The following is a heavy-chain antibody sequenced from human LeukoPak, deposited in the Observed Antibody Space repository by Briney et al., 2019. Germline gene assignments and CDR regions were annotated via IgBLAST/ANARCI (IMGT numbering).Heavy chain of an antibody. D-gene: IGHD1-26*01. Sequence: SETLSLTCTVSGGSISSYYWSWIRQPPGKGLEWIGYIYYSGSTNYNPSLKSRVTISVDTSKNQFSLKLSSVPAADTAVYYCARAPLYSGSYWGAFDIWGQGTMVTVSS. CDR2: IYYSGST. J-gene: IGHJ3*02. CDR3: ARAPLYSGSYWGAFDI. V-gene: IGHV4-59*01. CDR1: GGSISSYY.